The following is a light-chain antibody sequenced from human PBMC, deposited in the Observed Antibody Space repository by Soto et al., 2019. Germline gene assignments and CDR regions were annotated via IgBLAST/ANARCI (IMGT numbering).Light chain of an antibody. Sequence: QSALTQPAYVSGSPGQSITNSCTGTSSDVGSYNFVSWYQQHPGKAPKLMTYEGSKRPSGVSNRFSGSKSGNTASLTISGLQAEDEADYYCCSYAGSSTWVFGTGTKLTVL. J-gene: IGLJ1*01. V-gene: IGLV2-23*01. CDR1: SSDVGSYNF. CDR2: EGS. CDR3: CSYAGSSTWV.